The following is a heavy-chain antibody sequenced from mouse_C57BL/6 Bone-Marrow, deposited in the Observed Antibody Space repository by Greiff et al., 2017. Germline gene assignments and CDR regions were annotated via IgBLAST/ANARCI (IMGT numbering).Heavy chain of an antibody. Sequence: QVQLKQSGAELARPGASVKLSCKASGYTFTSYGISWVKQRTGQGLEWIGEIYPRSGNTYYNEKFKGKATLTADKSSSTAYMELRSLTSEDSAVYFCARAPCYYGSSIYYAMDYWGQGTSVTGSS. CDR2: IYPRSGNT. CDR1: GYTFTSYG. V-gene: IGHV1-81*01. CDR3: ARAPCYYGSSIYYAMDY. D-gene: IGHD1-1*01. J-gene: IGHJ4*01.